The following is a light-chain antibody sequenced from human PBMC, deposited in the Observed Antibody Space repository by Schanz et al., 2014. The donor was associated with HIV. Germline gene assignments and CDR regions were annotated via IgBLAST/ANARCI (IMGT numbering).Light chain of an antibody. CDR1: SVESKN. V-gene: IGLV3-21*04. Sequence: SYELTQPPSGSVAPGKTASISCGGGSVESKNVHRYQQKPGQAPVLVIYYDTNRPSGIPERISGSKSGNTATLAISRVEAGDEADYYCQVWSSSGDHVVFGGGTKLTVL. J-gene: IGLJ2*01. CDR3: QVWSSSGDHVV. CDR2: YDT.